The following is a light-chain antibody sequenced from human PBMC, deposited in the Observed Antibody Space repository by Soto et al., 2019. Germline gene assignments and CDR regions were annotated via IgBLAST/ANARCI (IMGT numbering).Light chain of an antibody. CDR3: QQYNNWPRT. CDR2: GAS. V-gene: IGKV3-15*01. Sequence: EIVMTQSPATLSVSPVERATLSCRASQSVSSNLAWYQQKPGQAPRLLIYGASTRATGIPARFSGSGSGTEFTLTISSLQSEDFAVYYCQQYNNWPRTFGQGNKVDIK. J-gene: IGKJ1*01. CDR1: QSVSSN.